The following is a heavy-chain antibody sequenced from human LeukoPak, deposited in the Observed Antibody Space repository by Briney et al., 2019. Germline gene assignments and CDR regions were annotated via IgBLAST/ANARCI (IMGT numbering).Heavy chain of an antibody. D-gene: IGHD2-2*01. CDR2: ISAYNSNT. V-gene: IGHV1-18*01. J-gene: IGHJ4*02. Sequence: ASVKVSCKASGYTFTSYGISWVRQAPGQGLEWMGWISAYNSNTNYAQKLQGRVTMTTDTSTSTAYMELRSLRSDDTAVYYCARAKFSIVVVPYFDYWGQGTLVTVSS. CDR3: ARAKFSIVVVPYFDY. CDR1: GYTFTSYG.